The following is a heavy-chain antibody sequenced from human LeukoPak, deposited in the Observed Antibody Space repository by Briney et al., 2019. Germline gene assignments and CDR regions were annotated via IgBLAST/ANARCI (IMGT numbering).Heavy chain of an antibody. D-gene: IGHD2-8*01. Sequence: GESLRLSCAASGFTFSGYWMGWVRQAPEKGLEWVANIKQDGSEKYYVESVKGRFAISRDNAKDSLYLQMKSVRAEDTAVYHWARVMAVRPARRTNYYMDVWGKGTTVTVSS. CDR2: IKQDGSEK. J-gene: IGHJ6*03. V-gene: IGHV3-7*01. CDR1: GFTFSGYW. CDR3: ARVMAVRPARRTNYYMDV.